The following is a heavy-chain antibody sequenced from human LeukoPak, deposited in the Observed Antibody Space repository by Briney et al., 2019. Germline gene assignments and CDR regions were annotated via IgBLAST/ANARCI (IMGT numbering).Heavy chain of an antibody. Sequence: ASVKVSCQASGYTFKQNVISWVRQAPGQGLEWMGWINGYSGNTNYAQKFQGRVTVTRDISRSTPNMEFTTLRADDTAVYYCARDRSNNDYWGQGTLVTVSS. D-gene: IGHD6-13*01. CDR2: INGYSGNT. J-gene: IGHJ4*02. V-gene: IGHV1-18*01. CDR1: GYTFKQNV. CDR3: ARDRSNNDY.